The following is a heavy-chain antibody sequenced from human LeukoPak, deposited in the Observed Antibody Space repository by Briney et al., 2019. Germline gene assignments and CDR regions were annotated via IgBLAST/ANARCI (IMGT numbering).Heavy chain of an antibody. CDR3: ARASGSYGSGSYYYSGMDV. CDR1: GYSIGSGFY. J-gene: IGHJ6*04. Sequence: DTLSLTCAVSGYSIGSGFYLGSIRHPPGKGLEWIGSIFHSGSTYYNPSLKSRVTISVDTSKNQFSLKLSSVTAADTALYYCARASGSYGSGSYYYSGMDVWGKGTTVTVSS. V-gene: IGHV4-38-2*01. D-gene: IGHD3-10*01. CDR2: IFHSGST.